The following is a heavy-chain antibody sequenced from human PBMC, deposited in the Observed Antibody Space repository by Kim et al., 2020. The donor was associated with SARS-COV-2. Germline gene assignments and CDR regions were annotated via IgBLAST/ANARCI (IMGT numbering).Heavy chain of an antibody. CDR3: ARGGGYDFWSGLEEGWFDP. J-gene: IGHJ5*02. V-gene: IGHV4-34*01. Sequence: RVTISVDTSKNQFSLKLSSVTAADTAVYYCARGGGYDFWSGLEEGWFDPWGQGILVTVSS. D-gene: IGHD3-3*01.